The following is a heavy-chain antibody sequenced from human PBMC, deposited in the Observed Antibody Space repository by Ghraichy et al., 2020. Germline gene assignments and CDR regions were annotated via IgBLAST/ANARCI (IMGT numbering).Heavy chain of an antibody. CDR3: ASPGWFGELTFDY. CDR1: GGSISSSSYY. V-gene: IGHV4-39*01. D-gene: IGHD3-10*01. J-gene: IGHJ4*02. CDR2: IYYSGST. Sequence: SQTLSLTCTVSGGSISSSSYYWGWIRQPPGKGLEWIGSIYYSGSTYYNPSLKSRVTISVDTSKNQFSLKLSSVTAADTAVYYCASPGWFGELTFDYWGQGTLVTVPS.